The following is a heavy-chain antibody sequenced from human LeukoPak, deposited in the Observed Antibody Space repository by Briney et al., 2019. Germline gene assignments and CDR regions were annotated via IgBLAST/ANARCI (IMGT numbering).Heavy chain of an antibody. CDR3: ARHHFGGIYNAFDI. Sequence: SETLSLTCTVSGDSITRSNYYWGWIRQPPGKGLEWIGRMYYSGSTYHNPSLKGRVTISVDTSKNQFSLNLSSVTAADTAVYYCARHHFGGIYNAFDIWGQGTMVTVSS. D-gene: IGHD4-23*01. J-gene: IGHJ3*02. CDR2: MYYSGST. CDR1: GDSITRSNYY. V-gene: IGHV4-39*01.